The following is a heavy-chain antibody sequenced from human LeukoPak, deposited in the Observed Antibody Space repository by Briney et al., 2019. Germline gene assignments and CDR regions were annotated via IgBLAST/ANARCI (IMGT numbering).Heavy chain of an antibody. CDR1: GFTFSSYA. CDR3: AKDREVFVLRYCGGGCPASPSDY. CDR2: ISGSGGST. Sequence: PGGSLRLSCAASGFTFSSYAMSWVRQAPGKGLEWVSAISGSGGSTYYADSVKGRFTISRDNSKNTLYLQMNSLRAEDTAVYYCAKDREVFVLRYCGGGCPASPSDYWGQGTLVTVSS. D-gene: IGHD2-21*02. V-gene: IGHV3-23*01. J-gene: IGHJ4*02.